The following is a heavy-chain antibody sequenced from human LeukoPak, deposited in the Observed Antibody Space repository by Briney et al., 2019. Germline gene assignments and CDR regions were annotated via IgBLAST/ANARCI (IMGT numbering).Heavy chain of an antibody. D-gene: IGHD2-2*01. CDR1: GGSISSYY. CDR2: IYYSGST. Sequence: SETLSLTCTVSGGSISSYYWSWIRQPPGKGLEWIGYIYYSGSTNYNPSLKSRVTVSVDTSKNQFSLKLSSVTAADTAVYYCARASVVVPAAIYYYYGMDVWGQGTTVTVSS. V-gene: IGHV4-59*01. CDR3: ARASVVVPAAIYYYYGMDV. J-gene: IGHJ6*02.